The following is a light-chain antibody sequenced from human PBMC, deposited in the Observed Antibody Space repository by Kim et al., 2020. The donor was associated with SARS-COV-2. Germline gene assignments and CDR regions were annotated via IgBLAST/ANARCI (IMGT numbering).Light chain of an antibody. CDR1: QSIITY. V-gene: IGKV1-39*01. CDR3: QQSFGFPYT. CDR2: ATS. J-gene: IGKJ2*01. Sequence: DIRMTQSPSSLSASVGDRVTITCRASQSIITYLNWYQQKPGKSPKLLIYATSTWQSGVPSRFSGSGSGTYFTLTITSLQPEDFATYYCQQSFGFPYTFGQGTKLEI.